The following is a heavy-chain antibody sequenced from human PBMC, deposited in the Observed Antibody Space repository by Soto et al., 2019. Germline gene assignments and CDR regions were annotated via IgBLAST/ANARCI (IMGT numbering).Heavy chain of an antibody. V-gene: IGHV3-21*06. Sequence: FLRLSCAASGFTLRTYTMNWVRQAPGKGLEWVSSISISSSDRYYADSVRGRFTISRDNAKNALYLQMNSLRADDTAVYFCVRGMNPLFGGQGTLVTVSS. CDR2: ISISSSDR. CDR1: GFTLRTYT. CDR3: VRGMNPLF. J-gene: IGHJ4*01.